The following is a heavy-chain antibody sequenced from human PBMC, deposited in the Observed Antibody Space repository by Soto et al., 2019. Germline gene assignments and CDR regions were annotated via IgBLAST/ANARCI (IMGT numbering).Heavy chain of an antibody. J-gene: IGHJ6*02. CDR2: ISYDGSNK. V-gene: IGHV3-30-3*01. CDR3: AREGGSGCHTCYYGMDV. Sequence: RLSCAASGFTFSSYAMHWVRQAPGKGLEWVAVISYDGSNKYYADSVKGRFTISRDNSKNTLYLQMNSLRAEDTAVYYCAREGGSGCHTCYYGMDVWGQGTTVIVSS. D-gene: IGHD6-19*01. CDR1: GFTFSSYA.